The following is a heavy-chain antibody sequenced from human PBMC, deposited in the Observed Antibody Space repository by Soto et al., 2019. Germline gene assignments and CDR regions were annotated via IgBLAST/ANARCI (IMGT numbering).Heavy chain of an antibody. CDR1: GFTFSNYA. V-gene: IGHV3-30*18. CDR3: AKDRHGYPNYYYYGMDV. J-gene: IGHJ6*02. D-gene: IGHD5-18*01. Sequence: GGSLRLSCAASGFTFSNYAMSWVRQAPGKGLEWVAVISYDGSNKYYADSVKGRFTISRDNSKNTLYLQMNSLRAEDTAVYYCAKDRHGYPNYYYYGMDVWGQGATVTVSS. CDR2: ISYDGSNK.